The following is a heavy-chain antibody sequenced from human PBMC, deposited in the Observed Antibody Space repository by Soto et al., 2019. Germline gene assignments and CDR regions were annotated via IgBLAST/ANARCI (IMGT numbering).Heavy chain of an antibody. CDR2: MNPNSGNT. J-gene: IGHJ5*02. CDR3: ARGYCSSTTCYIWDNWFDP. Sequence: GASVKVSCKASGYTFTSYDINWVRQATGQGLDWMGWMNPNSGNTGYAQKFQGRVTMTRNTSISTAYMELSSLRSEDTAVYYCARGYCSSTTCYIWDNWFDPWGQGTLVTVS. CDR1: GYTFTSYD. V-gene: IGHV1-8*01. D-gene: IGHD2-2*01.